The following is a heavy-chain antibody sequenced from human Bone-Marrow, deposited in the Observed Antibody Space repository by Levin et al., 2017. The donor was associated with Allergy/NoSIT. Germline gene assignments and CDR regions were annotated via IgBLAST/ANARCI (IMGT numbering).Heavy chain of an antibody. J-gene: IGHJ6*02. CDR1: GGSISSGGYN. CDR2: IYYSGST. CDR3: ARDRVRDDFWSGYQTPHDYGMDV. D-gene: IGHD3-3*01. V-gene: IGHV4-31*03. Sequence: SQTLSLTCTVSGGSISSGGYNWSWIRQHPGKGLEWIGYIYYSGSTYYNPSLKSRVTISVDTSKNQFSLKLSSVTAADTAVYYCARDRVRDDFWSGYQTPHDYGMDVWGQGTTVTVSS.